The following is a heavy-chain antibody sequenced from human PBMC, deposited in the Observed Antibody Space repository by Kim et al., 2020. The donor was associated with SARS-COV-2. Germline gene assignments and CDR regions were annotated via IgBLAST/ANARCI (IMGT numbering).Heavy chain of an antibody. CDR2: ISSDESDT. V-gene: IGHV3-30*03. D-gene: IGHD6-19*01. J-gene: IGHJ4*01. CDR3: ARANGCRSSWPYYFDY. Sequence: GGSLRLSCAASGFTFSDYGMHWVRQAPGKGLQWVAIISSDESDTYYTDSVKGRFTISRDNSKNTLYLQMSSLRPEDTAVYYCARANGCRSSWPYYFDYWG. CDR1: GFTFSDYG.